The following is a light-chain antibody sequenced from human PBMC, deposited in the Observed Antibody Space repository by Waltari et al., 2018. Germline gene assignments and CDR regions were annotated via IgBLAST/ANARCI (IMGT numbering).Light chain of an antibody. V-gene: IGLV1-44*01. CDR3: STWDDRLTGVV. CDR2: SNN. CDR1: NSNIGSNT. Sequence: QSVLAQPPSASGTPGQRITSSCSGSNSNIGSNTLNWYQQFPGPAPRLLIYSNNQRPSGVPDRFSASKSGSSAALAIYGLHSEDEADYYCSTWDDRLTGVVFGGGTKVTVL. J-gene: IGLJ2*01.